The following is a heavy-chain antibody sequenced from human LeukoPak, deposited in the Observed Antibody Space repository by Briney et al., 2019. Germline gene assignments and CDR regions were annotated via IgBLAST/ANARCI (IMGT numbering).Heavy chain of an antibody. CDR3: ASEPYGSGSFLGAFDI. J-gene: IGHJ3*02. V-gene: IGHV4-39*01. Sequence: KPSETLSLTCTVSGGSISSSSSYWGWIRQPPGKGLEWIGGIYYSGSTYYNPSLKSRVTISVDTSKNQFSLKLSSVTAADTAVYYCASEPYGSGSFLGAFDIWGQGTMVTVSS. CDR1: GGSISSSSSY. CDR2: IYYSGST. D-gene: IGHD3-10*01.